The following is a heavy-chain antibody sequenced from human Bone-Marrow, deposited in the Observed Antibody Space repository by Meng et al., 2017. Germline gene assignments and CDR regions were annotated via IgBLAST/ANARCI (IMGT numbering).Heavy chain of an antibody. CDR3: ARDVEHYYGSGRYYNDFAY. J-gene: IGHJ4*02. CDR1: GFTFSRYW. D-gene: IGHD3-10*01. Sequence: GESLKISCAASGFTFSRYWMFWVRQAPGKGLLCVSRINSDGSSASYADSVKGRFTISRDNAKNTLYLQMNSLRADDTAVYYCARDVEHYYGSGRYYNDFAYWGQGSLVTVSS. V-gene: IGHV3-74*01. CDR2: INSDGSSA.